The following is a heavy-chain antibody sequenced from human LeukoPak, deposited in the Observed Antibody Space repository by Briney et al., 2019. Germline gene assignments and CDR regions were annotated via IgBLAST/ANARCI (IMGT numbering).Heavy chain of an antibody. V-gene: IGHV4-59*01. CDR2: IYNSGST. CDR1: GXSISRSY. Sequence: KPSETLSLTCSVSGXSISRSYWSWIRQPPGKRREWIGYIYNSGSTNHNPSLKSRVTISVDTSKNQFSLKLSSVTAADTAVYYCARVIGYCSGGICYSGTWFAPWGQGTLVTVSS. D-gene: IGHD2-15*01. CDR3: ARVIGYCSGGICYSGTWFAP. J-gene: IGHJ5*02.